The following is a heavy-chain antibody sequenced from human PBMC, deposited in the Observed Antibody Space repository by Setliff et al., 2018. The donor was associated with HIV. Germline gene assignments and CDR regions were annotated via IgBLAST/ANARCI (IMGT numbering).Heavy chain of an antibody. Sequence: SVKVSCKSSGGTFRSYSINWVRQAPGQGLEWMGTIIPFIDATHYAQSFQGRLTITADESSNTAYMELSSLRLHDTAVYYCAKAAVEMTTIAFGGPPGYWCQGTLVTVPQ. D-gene: IGHD3-16*01. J-gene: IGHJ4*02. V-gene: IGHV1-69*11. CDR2: IIPFIDAT. CDR3: AKAAVEMTTIAFGGPPGY. CDR1: GGTFRSYS.